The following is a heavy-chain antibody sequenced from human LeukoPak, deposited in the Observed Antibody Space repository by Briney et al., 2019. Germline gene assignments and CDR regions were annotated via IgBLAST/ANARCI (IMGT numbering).Heavy chain of an antibody. Sequence: QPGGSLRVPCAASGFTVSSKYMSWVRQGPGKGLEWGSSIYSGGGTNYADSLKGRFTISRDISKNTLHIQMNSLRDEDTDVYDCARDGGFGGPAGDNWFDSWGQGTLVTVSS. CDR2: IYSGGGT. CDR3: ARDGGFGGPAGDNWFDS. CDR1: GFTVSSKY. D-gene: IGHD3-16*01. V-gene: IGHV3-66*02. J-gene: IGHJ5*01.